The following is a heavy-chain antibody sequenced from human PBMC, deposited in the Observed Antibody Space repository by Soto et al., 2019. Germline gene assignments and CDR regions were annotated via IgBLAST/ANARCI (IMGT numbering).Heavy chain of an antibody. J-gene: IGHJ6*02. D-gene: IGHD4-17*01. V-gene: IGHV4-59*01. CDR1: GGSISSYY. CDR3: ARYGDYLIGDGMDV. Sequence: SETLSLTCTVSGGSISSYYWSWIRQPPGKGLEWIGYIYYSGSTNYNPSLKNRVTISVDTSKNQFSLKLSSVTAADTAVYYCARYGDYLIGDGMDVWGQGTTVTVYS. CDR2: IYYSGST.